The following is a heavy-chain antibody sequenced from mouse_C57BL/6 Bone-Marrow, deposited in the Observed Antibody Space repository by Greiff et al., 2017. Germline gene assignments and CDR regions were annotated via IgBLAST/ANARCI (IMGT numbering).Heavy chain of an antibody. CDR3: ARLDYYGSCFDY. Sequence: MQLQQPGAELVRPGSSVKLSCKASGYTFTSYWMHWVKQRPIQGLEWIGNIDPSDSETHYNQKFKDKATLTVDKSSSTAYMQLSSLTSEDSAVYYCARLDYYGSCFDYWGQGTTLTVSS. V-gene: IGHV1-52*01. CDR1: GYTFTSYW. D-gene: IGHD1-1*01. J-gene: IGHJ2*01. CDR2: IDPSDSET.